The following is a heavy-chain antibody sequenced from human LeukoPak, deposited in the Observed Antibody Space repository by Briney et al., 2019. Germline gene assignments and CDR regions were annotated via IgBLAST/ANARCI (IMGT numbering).Heavy chain of an antibody. CDR2: ISYDGSNK. D-gene: IGHD4-17*01. CDR1: GFTFSSYG. CDR3: AKVPHGDYAVDY. J-gene: IGHJ4*02. Sequence: GRSLRLSCAASGFTFSSYGMHWVRQAPGKGLEWVAVISYDGSNKYYADSVKGRFTISRDNSKNTLYLHMNSLRAEDTAVYYCAKVPHGDYAVDYWGQGTLVTVSS. V-gene: IGHV3-30*18.